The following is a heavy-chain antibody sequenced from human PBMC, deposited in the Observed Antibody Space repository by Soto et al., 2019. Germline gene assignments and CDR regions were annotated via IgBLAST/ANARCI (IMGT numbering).Heavy chain of an antibody. CDR1: GFTFSGSA. CDR3: TTYDYIWGNYRYRWAY. Sequence: VQLVESGGGLVQPGGSLKLSCAASGFTFSGSAMHWVRQASGKGLEWVGRIRSKANSYATAYAASVKGRFTISRDDSKNTAYLQMNSLKTEDTAVYYCTTYDYIWGNYRYRWAYWGQGTLVTVSS. V-gene: IGHV3-73*01. CDR2: IRSKANSYAT. J-gene: IGHJ4*02. D-gene: IGHD3-16*02.